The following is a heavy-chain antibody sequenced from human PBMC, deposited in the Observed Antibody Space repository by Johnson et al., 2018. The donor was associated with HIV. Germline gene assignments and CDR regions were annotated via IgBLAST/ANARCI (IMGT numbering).Heavy chain of an antibody. V-gene: IGHV3-30*04. CDR3: ARFDEGWTAFDI. D-gene: IGHD2-15*01. CDR1: GFTFNTYA. J-gene: IGHJ3*02. CDR2: ISYDGSNK. Sequence: QVQLVESGGGVVQPGRSLRLSCAASGFTFNTYAMHWVRQAPGTGLEWVAVISYDGSNKYYADSVKGRLTISRDNSKNTLYLQMNSLRAEDTAVYYCARFDEGWTAFDIWGQGTMVTVSS.